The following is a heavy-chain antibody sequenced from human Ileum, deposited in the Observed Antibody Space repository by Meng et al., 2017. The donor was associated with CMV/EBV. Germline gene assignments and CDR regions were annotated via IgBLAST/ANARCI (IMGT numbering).Heavy chain of an antibody. CDR1: GGSISSSTYH. CDR2: VDYSGST. J-gene: IGHJ4*02. D-gene: IGHD2-2*02. CDR3: ARRAYTTSPYYFDY. V-gene: IGHV4-39*01. Sequence: GSLSLTCIVSGGSISSSTYHWGWIRQPPGKGLEWIGTVDYSGSTNYNPSLKSRVTISVDTSKYQFSLKLSSVTAADTAMYYCARRAYTTSPYYFDYWGQGTLVTVSS.